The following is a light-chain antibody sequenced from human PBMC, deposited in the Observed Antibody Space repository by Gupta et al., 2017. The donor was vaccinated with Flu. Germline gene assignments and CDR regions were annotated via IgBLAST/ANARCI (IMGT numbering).Light chain of an antibody. J-gene: IGLJ3*02. CDR2: RNN. CDR3: AAWDDSLSGWV. V-gene: IGLV1-47*01. CDR1: SSNIGSHY. Sequence: QSVLTQPPSASGTPGMRVNISCSGSSSNIGSHYVYWYQQLPGTAPKLLIYRNNQRPSGVPDRFSGSKSGTSASLAISGLRSEDEADYYCAAWDDSLSGWVFGGGTKLTVL.